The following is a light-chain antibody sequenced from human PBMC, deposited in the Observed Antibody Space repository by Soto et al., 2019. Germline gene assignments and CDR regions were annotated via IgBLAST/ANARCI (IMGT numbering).Light chain of an antibody. CDR1: QSIDRW. CDR2: KAS. J-gene: IGKJ1*01. V-gene: IGKV1-5*03. CDR3: HQYNCYST. Sequence: DTQMTQSPSTLAASVGGGVTMTGRASQSIDRWLAWYQQKPGKAPNLLIYKASSLESGVPSRFSGSGSGTEFTLTICSLQPEDSAVYYCHQYNCYSTFCPGTKVDIK.